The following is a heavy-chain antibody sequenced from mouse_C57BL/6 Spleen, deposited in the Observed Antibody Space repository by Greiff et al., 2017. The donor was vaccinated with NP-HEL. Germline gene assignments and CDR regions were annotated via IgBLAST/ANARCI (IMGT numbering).Heavy chain of an antibody. CDR3: ANYYGSSYAKDY. Sequence: QVQLQQPGAELVKPGASVKLSCKASGYTFTSYWMHWVKQRPGQGLEWIGMIHPNSGSTNYNEKFKSKATLTVDKSSSTAYMQLSSLTSEDSAVYYCANYYGSSYAKDYWGQGTTLTVSS. CDR1: GYTFTSYW. J-gene: IGHJ2*01. CDR2: IHPNSGST. D-gene: IGHD1-1*01. V-gene: IGHV1-64*01.